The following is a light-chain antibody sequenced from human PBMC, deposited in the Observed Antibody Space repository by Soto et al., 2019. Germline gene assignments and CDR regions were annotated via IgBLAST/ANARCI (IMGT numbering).Light chain of an antibody. J-gene: IGKJ1*01. Sequence: EIVMTQSPATLSVSPGERATLSCRASQSISINLAWYQQKPGQAPKLLIYGASTRATGIPARFSGSGSGTDFTLTISSLQSEDFAVYYCHHYNNWPPTSTFGQGTKVDIK. CDR1: QSISIN. CDR3: HHYNNWPPTST. V-gene: IGKV3-15*01. CDR2: GAS.